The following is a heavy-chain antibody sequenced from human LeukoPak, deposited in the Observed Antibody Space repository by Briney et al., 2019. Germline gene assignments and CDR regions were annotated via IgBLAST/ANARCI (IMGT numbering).Heavy chain of an antibody. J-gene: IGHJ6*03. CDR3: AKDGGGYYPYYYYYMDV. Sequence: PGGSLRLSCAASGFTFSSYAMHWVRQAPGKGLEWVAVISYDGSNKYYADSVKGRFTISRDNSKNTLYLQMNSLRAEGTAVYYCAKDGGGYYPYYYYYMDVWGKGTTVTISS. V-gene: IGHV3-30*04. CDR2: ISYDGSNK. CDR1: GFTFSSYA. D-gene: IGHD3-22*01.